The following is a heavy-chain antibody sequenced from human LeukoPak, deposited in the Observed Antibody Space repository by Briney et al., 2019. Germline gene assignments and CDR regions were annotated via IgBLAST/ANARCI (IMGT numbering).Heavy chain of an antibody. D-gene: IGHD3-3*01. CDR1: GGSISSSSYY. Sequence: SGTLSLTCTVSGGSISSSSYYWGWIRQPPGEGLEWIGSIYYGGSTYYHPSLKSRVTISVDTSKNQFSLKLSSVTAADTAVYYCASAPGSVTVFGVVIADAFDIWGQGTMVTVSS. V-gene: IGHV4-39*01. CDR2: IYYGGST. J-gene: IGHJ3*02. CDR3: ASAPGSVTVFGVVIADAFDI.